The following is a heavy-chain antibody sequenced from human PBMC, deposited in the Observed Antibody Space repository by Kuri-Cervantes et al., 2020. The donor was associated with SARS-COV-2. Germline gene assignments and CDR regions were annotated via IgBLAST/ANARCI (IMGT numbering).Heavy chain of an antibody. V-gene: IGHV4-39*07. J-gene: IGHJ3*02. D-gene: IGHD2-2*01. CDR3: ARGRRIVVVPAASPPTLSPFDI. CDR1: GGSISSSSYY. Sequence: ESLKISCPFSGGSISSSSYYWGWIRQPPGKGLEWIGSIYYSGSTYYNPSLKSRVTISVDTSKNQFSLKLSSVTAADTAVYYCARGRRIVVVPAASPPTLSPFDIWGQGTMVTVSS. CDR2: IYYSGST.